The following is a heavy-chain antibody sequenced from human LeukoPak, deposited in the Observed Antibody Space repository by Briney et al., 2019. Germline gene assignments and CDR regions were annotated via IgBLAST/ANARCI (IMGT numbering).Heavy chain of an antibody. D-gene: IGHD3-22*01. J-gene: IGHJ4*02. CDR3: AKSEYYDSSGYYEGALYY. V-gene: IGHV3-48*04. Sequence: SGGSLRLSCAASGFTFSSYSMNWVRQAPGKGLEWVSYISSSSSTIYYADSVKGRFTISRDNAKNSLYLQMNSLRAEDTAVYYCAKSEYYDSSGYYEGALYYWGQGTLVTVSS. CDR1: GFTFSSYS. CDR2: ISSSSSTI.